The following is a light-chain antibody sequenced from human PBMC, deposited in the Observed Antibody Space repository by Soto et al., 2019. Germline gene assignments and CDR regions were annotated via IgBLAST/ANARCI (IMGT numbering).Light chain of an antibody. J-gene: IGLJ2*01. CDR3: CSHAGSYEV. V-gene: IGLV2-14*01. Sequence: QSALTQPASVSESPGQSITISCSGTSSDVGGYNYVSWYQQHPGEATKLMIYDVSNRPSGVSNRFSGSNSGNTSSLTISGLQAEDEADYYCCSHAGSYEVFGGVTKLTVL. CDR1: SSDVGGYNY. CDR2: DVS.